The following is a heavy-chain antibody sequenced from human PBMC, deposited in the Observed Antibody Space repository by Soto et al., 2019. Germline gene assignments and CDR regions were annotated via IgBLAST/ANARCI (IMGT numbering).Heavy chain of an antibody. Sequence: QVQLVQSGAEVKKPGSSVKVSCKASGGTFSSYAISWVRQAPGQGIEWMGGIIPIFGTANYGQKFQGRVTMTADEATSTAYMELSSLSCEHKSVYYCARAPGVEMATTWSQGTLVTFSS. CDR1: GGTFSSYA. CDR2: IIPIFGTA. D-gene: IGHD5-12*01. V-gene: IGHV1-69*12. CDR3: ARAPGVEMATT. J-gene: IGHJ4*02.